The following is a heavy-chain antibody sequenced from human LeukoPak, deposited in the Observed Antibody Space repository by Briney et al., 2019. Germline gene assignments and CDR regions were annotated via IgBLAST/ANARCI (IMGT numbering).Heavy chain of an antibody. Sequence: GGSLRLSCVASGFSFDDFAMHWVRQIPGKGLEWVSTVSWNSGDIAYAGSVKGRFIISRDNAKNSLYLQMNSLRPEDMALYYCVKDKGGFCSTTTCHSYFDYWGQGTQVTVSS. J-gene: IGHJ4*02. D-gene: IGHD2-2*01. CDR2: VSWNSGDI. CDR1: GFSFDDFA. CDR3: VKDKGGFCSTTTCHSYFDY. V-gene: IGHV3-9*03.